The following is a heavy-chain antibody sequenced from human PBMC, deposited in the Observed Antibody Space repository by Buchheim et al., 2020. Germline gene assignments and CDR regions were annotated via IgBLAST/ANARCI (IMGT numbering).Heavy chain of an antibody. CDR3: ARAGSTVVVTVKTQLDY. CDR1: GYTFTNYY. J-gene: IGHJ4*02. CDR2: INPSAGST. Sequence: QVHLLQSGAEVRKPGASVSVSCKTSGYTFTNYYLHWVRQAPGQGLEYMGIINPSAGSTSYAAQFQDRLTMSRDTSTGPVYMDLSSLTSDDTAVYYCARAGSTVVVTVKTQLDYWGQGTL. D-gene: IGHD2-21*02. V-gene: IGHV1-46*01.